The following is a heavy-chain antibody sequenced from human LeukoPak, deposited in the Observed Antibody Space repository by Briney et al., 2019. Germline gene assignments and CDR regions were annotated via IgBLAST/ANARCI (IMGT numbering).Heavy chain of an antibody. J-gene: IGHJ6*03. CDR1: GFTFSTYG. Sequence: GGSLRLSCAASGFTFSTYGVNWVRQAPGKGLEWVSSISSSSSYIYYADSVKGRFTISRDNAKNSLYLQMNSLRAEDTAVYYCARYFHYYYYMDVWGKGTTVTVSS. CDR2: ISSSSSYI. CDR3: ARYFHYYYYMDV. D-gene: IGHD2/OR15-2a*01. V-gene: IGHV3-21*01.